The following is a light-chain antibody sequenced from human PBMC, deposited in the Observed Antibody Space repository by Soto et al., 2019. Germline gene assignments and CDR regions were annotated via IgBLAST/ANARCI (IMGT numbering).Light chain of an antibody. Sequence: EMVLTQSPGTLSLSPGERATLSCRASQSVSSSYLAWYQQKPGQAPRLLIYGASSRATGIPDRFSGSGSGTDFTLTIRRLEPEDFAVYYCQQYGSSPTFGPGTKVDIK. J-gene: IGKJ3*01. CDR2: GAS. CDR1: QSVSSSY. V-gene: IGKV3-20*01. CDR3: QQYGSSPT.